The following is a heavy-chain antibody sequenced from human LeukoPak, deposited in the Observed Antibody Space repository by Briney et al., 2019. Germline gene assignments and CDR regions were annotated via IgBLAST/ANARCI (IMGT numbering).Heavy chain of an antibody. D-gene: IGHD6-19*01. J-gene: IGHJ4*02. V-gene: IGHV1-69*01. Sequence: SVKVSCKASGGTFSSYAISWVRQAPGQGLEWMGGIIPIFGTANYAQKFQGRVTVTADESTSTAYMELSSLRSEDTAVYYCASYQQWLVKGTFDYWGQGTLVTVSS. CDR1: GGTFSSYA. CDR2: IIPIFGTA. CDR3: ASYQQWLVKGTFDY.